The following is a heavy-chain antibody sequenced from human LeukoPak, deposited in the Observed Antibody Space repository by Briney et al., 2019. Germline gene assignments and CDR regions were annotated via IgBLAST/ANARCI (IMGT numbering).Heavy chain of an antibody. CDR3: ARDYCSGGSCQNPYDAFDI. CDR2: IYYSGST. CDR1: GGSISSYY. D-gene: IGHD2-15*01. J-gene: IGHJ3*02. V-gene: IGHV4-59*12. Sequence: PSETLSLTCTVSGGSISSYYWSWIRQPPGKGLEWIGYIYYSGSTNYNPSLKSRVTMSVDTSKNQFSLKLSSVTAADTAVYYCARDYCSGGSCQNPYDAFDIWGQGTMVTVSS.